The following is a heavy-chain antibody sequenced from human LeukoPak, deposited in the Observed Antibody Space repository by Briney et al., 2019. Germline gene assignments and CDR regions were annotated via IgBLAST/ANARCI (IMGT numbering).Heavy chain of an antibody. CDR3: ARRGDDFWSGYHIDY. CDR2: IHHRGTT. Sequence: SETLSLTCGVSGYSISSGYYWGWIRQPPGKGLEWIGSIHHRGTTYYNPPLKSRVTISVDTSKNQFSLKLSSVTAADTAVYYCARRGDDFWSGYHIDYWGQGTLVTVSS. V-gene: IGHV4-38-2*01. J-gene: IGHJ4*02. CDR1: GYSISSGYY. D-gene: IGHD3-3*01.